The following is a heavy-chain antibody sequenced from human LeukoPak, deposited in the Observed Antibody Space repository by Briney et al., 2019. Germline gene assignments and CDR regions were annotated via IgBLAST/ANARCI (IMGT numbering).Heavy chain of an antibody. D-gene: IGHD2-2*02. CDR1: GGSFSGYY. V-gene: IGHV4-34*01. Sequence: KPSETLSLTCAVYGGSFSGYYWSWIRQPPGKGLEWIGEINHSGSTNYNPSLKSRVTISVDTSKNQFSLKLSSVTAADTAVYYCARDRFLYSYWGQGTLVTVSS. CDR2: INHSGST. J-gene: IGHJ4*02. CDR3: ARDRFLYSY.